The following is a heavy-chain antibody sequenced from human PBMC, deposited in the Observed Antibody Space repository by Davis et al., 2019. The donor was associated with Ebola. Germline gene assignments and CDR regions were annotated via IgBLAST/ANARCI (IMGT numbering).Heavy chain of an antibody. J-gene: IGHJ1*01. Sequence: PGGSLRLSCATSGFPFSNYAMHWVRQTPDRGLEWVAVASHDGTTTFYEDSVKGRFTISRDNAENSLYLQMNSLRDEDSAVYYCARDTVFPEHWGQGTLVTVSS. CDR3: ARDTVFPEH. CDR2: ASHDGTTT. CDR1: GFPFSNYA. D-gene: IGHD4-11*01. V-gene: IGHV3-30*04.